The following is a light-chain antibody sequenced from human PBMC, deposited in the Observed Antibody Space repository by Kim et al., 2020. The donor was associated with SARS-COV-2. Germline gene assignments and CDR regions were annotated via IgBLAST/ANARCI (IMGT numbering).Light chain of an antibody. V-gene: IGKV1-17*01. CDR3: LQHSTYPIT. J-gene: IGKJ5*01. Sequence: ASGGDRVTITWRASQDIRNYLGWYQQKPGRAPKRLIYGASSLQSGVPSRFSGSGSGTEFTLTISSVQPEDFATYFCLQHSTYPITFGQGTRLEIK. CDR1: QDIRNY. CDR2: GAS.